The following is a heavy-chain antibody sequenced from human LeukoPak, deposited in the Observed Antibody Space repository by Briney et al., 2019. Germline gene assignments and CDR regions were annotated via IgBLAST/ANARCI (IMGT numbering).Heavy chain of an antibody. J-gene: IGHJ4*02. D-gene: IGHD3-22*01. Sequence: GGSLRLSCAASGFTFSSYSMNWVRQAPGKGLEWVSSISSSSSYIYYADSVKGRFTISRDNAKNSLYLQMNSLRAEDTAVYYCALADSSGYSYSIVSFGYWGQGTLVTVSS. CDR2: ISSSSSYI. CDR1: GFTFSSYS. V-gene: IGHV3-21*01. CDR3: ALADSSGYSYSIVSFGY.